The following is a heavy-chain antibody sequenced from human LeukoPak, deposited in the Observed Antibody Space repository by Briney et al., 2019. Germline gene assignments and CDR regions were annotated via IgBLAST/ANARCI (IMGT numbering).Heavy chain of an antibody. J-gene: IGHJ4*02. V-gene: IGHV3-30*18. D-gene: IGHD4-11*01. CDR2: ISYDGSNK. CDR1: GFTFSSYG. Sequence: PGGSLRLSCAASGFTFSSYGMHWVRQAPGKGLEWVVVISYDGSNKYFADSVKGRFTISRDNPKSTLYLQMNSLRAEDTAVYYCAKSTTVTTQQRGYFDYWGQGTLVTVSS. CDR3: AKSTTVTTQQRGYFDY.